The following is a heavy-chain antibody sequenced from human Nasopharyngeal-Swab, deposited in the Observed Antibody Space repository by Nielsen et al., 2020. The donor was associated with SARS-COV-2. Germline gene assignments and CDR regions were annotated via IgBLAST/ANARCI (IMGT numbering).Heavy chain of an antibody. Sequence: LSLTCEASGFMFSRHGMHWVRQAPGKGLEWLAILSHDRTDEYYADSVTGRFTVSRDNSKNTLYLQMDNLRTDDTAIYYCAKERTVAGPQGGFDFWGQGTLVTVSS. J-gene: IGHJ4*02. V-gene: IGHV3-30*18. CDR2: LSHDRTDE. CDR3: AKERTVAGPQGGFDF. CDR1: GFMFSRHG. D-gene: IGHD6-19*01.